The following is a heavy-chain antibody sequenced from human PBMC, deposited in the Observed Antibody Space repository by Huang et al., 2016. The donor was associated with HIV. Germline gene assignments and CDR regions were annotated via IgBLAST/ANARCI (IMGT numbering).Heavy chain of an antibody. CDR3: ARRRTHFTFDY. J-gene: IGHJ4*02. V-gene: IGHV4-39*01. CDR1: S. Sequence: SGGALGQAPGEGVEGIGSSVYAGGAHYNPSLESRVTIFVDSSKSQLSVRLRSVTAADTAVYYCARRRTHFTFDYWGQGTLVTVSS. CDR2: SVYAGGA.